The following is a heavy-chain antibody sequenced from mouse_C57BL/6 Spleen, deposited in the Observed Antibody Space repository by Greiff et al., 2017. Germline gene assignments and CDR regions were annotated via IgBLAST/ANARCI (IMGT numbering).Heavy chain of an antibody. V-gene: IGHV1-54*01. D-gene: IGHD2-10*01. CDR1: GYAFTNYL. J-gene: IGHJ3*01. CDR3: ARSYYGTLFAY. Sequence: QVQLQQSGAELVRPGTSVKVSCKASGYAFTNYLIEWVKQRPGQGLEWVGVINPGSGGTNYNEKFKGKATLTADKSSSTAYMQLSSLTSEDSAVYFCARSYYGTLFAYWGQGTLVTVSA. CDR2: INPGSGGT.